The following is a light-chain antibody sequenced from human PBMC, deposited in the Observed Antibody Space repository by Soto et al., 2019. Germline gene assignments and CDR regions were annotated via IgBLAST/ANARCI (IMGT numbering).Light chain of an antibody. CDR3: CSYAGTYTGV. J-gene: IGLJ1*01. V-gene: IGLV2-11*01. CDR2: DVS. CDR1: SSDVGRYSY. Sequence: QSVLTQPRSVSGPPGQSVSISCTVTSSDVGRYSYVSWYQQHPGKAPKLMIYDVSERPSGVPDRFSGSKSGNTASLTISGLQAEDEADYYCCSYAGTYTGVFGTGTKVTVL.